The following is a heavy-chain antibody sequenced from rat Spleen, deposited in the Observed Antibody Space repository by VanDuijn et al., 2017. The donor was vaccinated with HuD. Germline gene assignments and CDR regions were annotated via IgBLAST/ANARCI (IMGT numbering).Heavy chain of an antibody. Sequence: EVHLVESGGGLVQPGRSLKLSCAASGFTFSDCYMIWVRQVPKKGLEWVASISYEGRSPYYRDSVKGRFTISRDNAKSTLYLQMDGLRSEDTATYYCARHRNSGYWYFDFWGPGTMVTVSS. V-gene: IGHV5-22*01. J-gene: IGHJ1*01. CDR3: ARHRNSGYWYFDF. CDR2: ISYEGRSP. CDR1: GFTFSDCY. D-gene: IGHD4-3*01.